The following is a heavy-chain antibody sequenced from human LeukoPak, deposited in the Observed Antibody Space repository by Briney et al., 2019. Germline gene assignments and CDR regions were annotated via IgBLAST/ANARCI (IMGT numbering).Heavy chain of an antibody. CDR1: GGSISSHY. CDR3: ARGKNYCSSTSCYNNGAFDI. V-gene: IGHV4-59*11. CDR2: IYYSGST. D-gene: IGHD2-2*02. J-gene: IGHJ3*02. Sequence: SSETLSLTCTVSGGSISSHYWSWIRQPPGKGLEWIGYIYYSGSTNYNPSLKSRVTMSVDTSKNQFSLKLSSVTAADAAVYYCARGKNYCSSTSCYNNGAFDIWGQGTMVTVSS.